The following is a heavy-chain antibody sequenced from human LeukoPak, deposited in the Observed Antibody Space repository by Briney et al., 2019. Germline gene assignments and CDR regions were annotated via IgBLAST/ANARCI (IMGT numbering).Heavy chain of an antibody. V-gene: IGHV4-31*03. CDR3: ARDPADGDYPPTFDC. CDR1: GGSVTSGDYY. CDR2: IHYSGRT. D-gene: IGHD4-17*01. J-gene: IGHJ4*02. Sequence: SQTLSLTCTVSGGSVTSGDYYWSWLRQPPGKGLEWFGYIHYSGRTFYNPSLKSRVAISVDTSKNQFSLELSSVTAADTAVYYCARDPADGDYPPTFDCWGQGTLVTVSS.